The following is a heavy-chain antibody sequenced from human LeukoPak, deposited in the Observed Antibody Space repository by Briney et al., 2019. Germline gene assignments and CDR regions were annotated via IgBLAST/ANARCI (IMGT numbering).Heavy chain of an antibody. CDR1: GFTFSSYE. CDR2: ISSSGSTI. CDR3: ARESRRGAFDI. Sequence: GGSLRLSCAASGFTFSSYEMNWVRQAPGKGLEWVSYISSSGSTIYYADSVKGRFTISRDNAKNSLYLQMNSLRAEDTAVYYCARESRRGAFDIWGQGTMVTVSS. V-gene: IGHV3-48*03. J-gene: IGHJ3*02. D-gene: IGHD3-10*01.